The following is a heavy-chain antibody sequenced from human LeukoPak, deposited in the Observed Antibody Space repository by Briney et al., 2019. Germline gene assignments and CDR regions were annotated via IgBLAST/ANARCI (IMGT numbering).Heavy chain of an antibody. CDR2: IRGSGGST. J-gene: IGHJ4*02. CDR3: AKDQALAEYYDSSGYYY. Sequence: GGSLRLSCAASGFTFSTYVVNWVRQAPGKGLQWVSTIRGSGGSTYYADSVKGRFTISRDNSKNTLYLQMNSLRAEDTAVYYCAKDQALAEYYDSSGYYYWGQGTLVTVSS. D-gene: IGHD3-22*01. V-gene: IGHV3-23*01. CDR1: GFTFSTYV.